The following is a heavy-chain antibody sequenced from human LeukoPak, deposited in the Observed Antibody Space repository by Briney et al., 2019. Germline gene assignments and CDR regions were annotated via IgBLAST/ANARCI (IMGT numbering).Heavy chain of an antibody. CDR1: GYTFTGYY. D-gene: IGHD5-24*01. CDR3: AREDGSFDY. CDR2: INPISGGT. J-gene: IGHJ4*02. V-gene: IGHV1-2*02. Sequence: ASVKVSCKASGYTFTGYYVHWVRQAPGQGLEWMGWINPISGGTNYAEKFQGRVTTTRDTSINTAYMEVTRLTSDDTAVYYCAREDGSFDYWGQGTLVIVSS.